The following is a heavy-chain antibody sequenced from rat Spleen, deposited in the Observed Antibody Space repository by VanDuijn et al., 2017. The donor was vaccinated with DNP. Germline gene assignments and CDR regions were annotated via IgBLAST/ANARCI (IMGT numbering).Heavy chain of an antibody. CDR3: ARLGIYDGSYPNWFAY. V-gene: IGHV5-22*01. CDR1: GFTFSDYF. Sequence: EVQLVESGGGLVQPGRSMRLSCAASGFTFSDYFMAWVRQTPRKGLEWVASISYEGISTYYGDSVKGRFTISKDDAKSTIYLQKDRLRAEDTATYYLARLGIYDGSYPNWFAYWGQGTLVTVSS. CDR2: ISYEGIST. D-gene: IGHD1-12*03. J-gene: IGHJ3*01.